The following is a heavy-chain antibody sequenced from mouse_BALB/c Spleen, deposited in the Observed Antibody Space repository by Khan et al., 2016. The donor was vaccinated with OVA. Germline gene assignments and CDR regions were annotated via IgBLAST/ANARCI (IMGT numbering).Heavy chain of an antibody. CDR2: INHTSGDT. J-gene: IGHJ2*01. V-gene: IGHV1-7*01. CDR1: GYTFTSYW. CDR3: ARDRLDY. Sequence: QVQLQQSGAELAKPGASVKMSCKASGYTFTSYWMHWIKQRPGQGLEWIGYINHTSGDTDYNQKFKDKATLTADKSSSTAYMQLSSLTSDDSAVYYCARDRLDYWGQGTALTVSS.